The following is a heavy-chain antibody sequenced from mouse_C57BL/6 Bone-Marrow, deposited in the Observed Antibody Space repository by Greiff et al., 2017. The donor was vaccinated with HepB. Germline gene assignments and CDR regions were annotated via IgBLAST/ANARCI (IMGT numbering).Heavy chain of an antibody. J-gene: IGHJ2*01. V-gene: IGHV8-8*01. Sequence: QVTLKVSGPGILQPSQTLSLTRSFSGFSLSTFGKGVGWIRQPSGKGLEWLAHIWWDDDKYYNPALKSRLTISKDTSKNQVFLKIANVDTADTSTYYCARSYDYDGYYFDYWGQGTTLTVSS. CDR2: IWWDDDK. CDR3: ARSYDYDGYYFDY. D-gene: IGHD2-4*01. CDR1: GFSLSTFGKG.